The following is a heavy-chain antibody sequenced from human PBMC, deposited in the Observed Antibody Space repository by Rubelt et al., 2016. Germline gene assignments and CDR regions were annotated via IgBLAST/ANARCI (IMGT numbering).Heavy chain of an antibody. CDR2: VIPILGIA. D-gene: IGHD3-10*01. Sequence: MGGVIPILGIANYAQKFQGRVTITADKSTSTAYMELSSLRSEDTAVYYCARFTGGDYYGSGADYWGQGTLVTVSS. V-gene: IGHV1-69*10. CDR3: ARFTGGDYYGSGADY. J-gene: IGHJ4*02.